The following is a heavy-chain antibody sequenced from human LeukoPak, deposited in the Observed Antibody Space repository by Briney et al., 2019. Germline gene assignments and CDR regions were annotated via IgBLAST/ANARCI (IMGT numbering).Heavy chain of an antibody. CDR3: AREASIVGATDPDAFDI. CDR2: IYYSGST. V-gene: IGHV4-59*01. D-gene: IGHD1-26*01. Sequence: PSETLSLTCTVSGGSISSYYWSWIRQPPGKGLEWIGYIYYSGSTNYNPSLKSRVTISVDTSKNQFSLKLSSVTAADTAVYYCAREASIVGATDPDAFDIWGQGTMVTVSS. J-gene: IGHJ3*02. CDR1: GGSISSYY.